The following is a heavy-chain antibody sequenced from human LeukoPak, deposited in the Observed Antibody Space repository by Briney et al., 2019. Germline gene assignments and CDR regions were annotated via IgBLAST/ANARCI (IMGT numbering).Heavy chain of an antibody. CDR2: ISSNRSYI. V-gene: IGHV3-21*01. CDR3: ARGTGSSANWFDT. D-gene: IGHD1-1*01. Sequence: PGGSLRLSCAASGFTFSSYSMNWVRQAPGKGLEWVSSISSNRSYIYYADSMKGRFTISRDNAKNSLYLQMNSLRAEDTAVYYRARGTGSSANWFDTWGQGNLGTVSS. J-gene: IGHJ5*02. CDR1: GFTFSSYS.